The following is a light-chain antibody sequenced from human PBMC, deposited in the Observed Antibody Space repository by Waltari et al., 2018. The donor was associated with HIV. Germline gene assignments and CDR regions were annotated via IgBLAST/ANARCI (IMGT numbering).Light chain of an antibody. V-gene: IGLV3-1*01. J-gene: IGLJ2*01. CDR2: QDT. Sequence: SYELTQPPSVSVSPGQTASITCSGDKLGHKYVSGYQQKPGQSPVVVIYQDTKRPSGIPARFSGSNSGNTATLTISGTQAMDEADYYCQAWDSSTAVFGGWTKLTVL. CDR3: QAWDSSTAV. CDR1: KLGHKY.